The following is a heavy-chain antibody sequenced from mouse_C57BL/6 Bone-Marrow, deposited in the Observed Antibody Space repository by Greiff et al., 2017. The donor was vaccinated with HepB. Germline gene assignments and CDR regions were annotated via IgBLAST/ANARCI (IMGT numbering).Heavy chain of an antibody. D-gene: IGHD3-2*02. CDR2: INPNYGTT. CDR1: GYSFTDYN. Sequence: EVQLQQSGPELVKPGASVKISCKASGYSFTDYNMNRVKQSNGKSLEWIGVINPNYGTTSYNQKFKGKATLTVDQSSSTAYMQLNSLTSEDSAVYYCARSITAQATYAMDYWGQGTSVTVSS. V-gene: IGHV1-39*01. J-gene: IGHJ4*01. CDR3: ARSITAQATYAMDY.